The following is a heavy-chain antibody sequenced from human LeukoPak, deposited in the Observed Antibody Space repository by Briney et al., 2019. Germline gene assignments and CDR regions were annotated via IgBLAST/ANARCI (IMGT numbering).Heavy chain of an antibody. CDR3: ARGYYDSSDNENHQFDY. CDR2: IKQDGSEK. Sequence: PGGSLRLSCAASGFTFSSYWMSWVRQAPGKGLEWVANIKQDGSEKYYVDSVKGRFTISRDNAKNSLYLQMNSLRAEDTAVYYCARGYYDSSDNENHQFDYWGQGTLVTVSS. CDR1: GFTFSSYW. D-gene: IGHD3-22*01. V-gene: IGHV3-7*01. J-gene: IGHJ4*02.